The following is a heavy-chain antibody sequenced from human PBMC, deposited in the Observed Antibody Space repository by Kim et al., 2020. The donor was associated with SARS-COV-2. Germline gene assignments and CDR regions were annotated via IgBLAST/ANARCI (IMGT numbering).Heavy chain of an antibody. J-gene: IGHJ6*02. D-gene: IGHD3-16*01. CDR1: GFTFGDYA. CDR2: ISWNSGSI. Sequence: GGSLRLSCAASGFTFGDYAMHWVWQAPGKGLEWVSGISWNSGSIDYADSVKGRFTISRDNAKNSLYLQMNSLRAEDTALYYCANARGSYYYDMDVWGQGTTVTVSS. CDR3: ANARGSYYYDMDV. V-gene: IGHV3-9*01.